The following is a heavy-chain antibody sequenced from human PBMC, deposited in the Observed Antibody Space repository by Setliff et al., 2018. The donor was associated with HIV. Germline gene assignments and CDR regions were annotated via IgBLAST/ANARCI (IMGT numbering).Heavy chain of an antibody. Sequence: KTSETLSLTCSVSGGSINSGNYHWTWIRQSAGKELEWIGHISASGSAYHNPSLKSRVSILVDMSKNQFSLDLSSVTAADSAVYYCARGAFSGMLAGYYRGGYYFMDVWGRGTTVTVSS. CDR2: ISASGSA. CDR3: ARGAFSGMLAGYYRGGYYFMDV. V-gene: IGHV4-61*09. CDR1: GGSINSGNYH. D-gene: IGHD3-9*01. J-gene: IGHJ6*03.